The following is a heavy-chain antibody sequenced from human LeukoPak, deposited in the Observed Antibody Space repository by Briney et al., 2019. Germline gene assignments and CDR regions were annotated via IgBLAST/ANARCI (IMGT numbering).Heavy chain of an antibody. J-gene: IGHJ5*02. CDR3: ASGSVYSASWSNWFDP. D-gene: IGHD2-2*01. Sequence: SETLSLTCTVSDGSISSYYWSWIRQPPGKGLEWIGYIYYSGSTNYNPSLKSRVTMSVDTSKNQFSLNLTSVTAADTAVYYCASGSVYSASWSNWFDPWGQGTLVTVSS. CDR1: DGSISSYY. CDR2: IYYSGST. V-gene: IGHV4-59*08.